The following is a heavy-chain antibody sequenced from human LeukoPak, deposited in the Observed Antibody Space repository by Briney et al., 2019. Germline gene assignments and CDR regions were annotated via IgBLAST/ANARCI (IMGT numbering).Heavy chain of an antibody. V-gene: IGHV3-23*01. J-gene: IGHJ4*02. CDR3: AKGHSGYGFSALGCFDY. CDR2: ISGSGGST. D-gene: IGHD5-12*01. Sequence: GGSLRLSCAASGFTFSSYAMSWVRQAPGKGLEWVSAISGSGGSTYYADSVKGRFTISRDNSKNTLYLQMNSLRAEDTAVYYCAKGHSGYGFSALGCFDYWGQGTLVTVSS. CDR1: GFTFSSYA.